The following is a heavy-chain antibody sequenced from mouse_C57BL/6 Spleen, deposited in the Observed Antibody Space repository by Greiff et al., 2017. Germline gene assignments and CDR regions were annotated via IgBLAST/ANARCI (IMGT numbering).Heavy chain of an antibody. V-gene: IGHV1-69*01. D-gene: IGHD1-1*01. Sequence: QVHVKQPGAELVMPGASVKLSCKASGYTFTSYWMHWVKQRPGQGLEWIGEIDPSDSYTNYNQKFKGKSTLTVDKSSSTAYMQLSSLTSEDSAVYYCARGRYYYGVYWGQGTTLTVSS. CDR2: IDPSDSYT. J-gene: IGHJ2*01. CDR1: GYTFTSYW. CDR3: ARGRYYYGVY.